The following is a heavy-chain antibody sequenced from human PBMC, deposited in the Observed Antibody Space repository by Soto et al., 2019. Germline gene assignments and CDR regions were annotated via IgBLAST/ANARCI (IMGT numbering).Heavy chain of an antibody. V-gene: IGHV1-69*18. J-gene: IGHJ6*02. CDR3: AREMASTAAVYFYSGLNV. CDR1: GGAFNNYA. Sequence: QVQLVQSGAEVKRPGSSVTVSCKASGGAFNNYAIYWVRQAPGQGLEWLGTIVPVFPSVYYAPRFQGRLTITADGSTDTVYMMLPSLKSDDTAVYYCAREMASTAAVYFYSGLNVWGQGPSVTVSS. D-gene: IGHD6-13*01. CDR2: IVPVFPSV.